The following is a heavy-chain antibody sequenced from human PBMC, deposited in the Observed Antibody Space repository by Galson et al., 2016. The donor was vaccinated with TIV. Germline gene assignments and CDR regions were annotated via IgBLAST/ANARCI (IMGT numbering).Heavy chain of an antibody. CDR3: ARVPTTFGLVTLGVHFDS. Sequence: SVKVSCKASGYPFTGYYIHWVRRAPGQGLEWMGWIDPNSGDTYYAQKFEGRVTMTRDTSINTAYMELNRLRSDDTAVYYCARVPTTFGLVTLGVHFDSWGQGTLVTVSS. CDR1: GYPFTGYY. D-gene: IGHD3-3*01. CDR2: IDPNSGDT. V-gene: IGHV1-2*02. J-gene: IGHJ4*02.